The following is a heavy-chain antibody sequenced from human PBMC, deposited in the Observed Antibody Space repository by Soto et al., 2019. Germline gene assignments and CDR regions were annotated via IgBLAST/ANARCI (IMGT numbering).Heavy chain of an antibody. V-gene: IGHV4-30-4*01. J-gene: IGHJ5*02. CDR2: IYYSGST. CDR3: ATGGSYLHPARFDP. D-gene: IGHD2-15*01. CDR1: GGSISSGDYY. Sequence: SETLSLTCTVSGGSISSGDYYWSWIRQPPGKGLEWIGYIYYSGSTYYNPSLKSRVTISVDTSKNQFSLKLSSVTAADTAVYYCATGGSYLHPARFDPWGQGTLVTVSS.